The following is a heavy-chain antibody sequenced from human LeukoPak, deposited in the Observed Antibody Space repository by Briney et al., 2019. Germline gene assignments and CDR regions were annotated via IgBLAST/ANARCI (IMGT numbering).Heavy chain of an antibody. J-gene: IGHJ4*02. Sequence: ASVKVSCKASGYTFTGYYMHWVRQAPGQGLEWMGWTNPNSGGTNYAQKFQGRVTMTRDTSISTAYMELSRLRSDDTAVYYCAICPVGATPVANDYWGQGTLVTVSS. CDR1: GYTFTGYY. CDR2: TNPNSGGT. D-gene: IGHD1-26*01. V-gene: IGHV1-2*02. CDR3: AICPVGATPVANDY.